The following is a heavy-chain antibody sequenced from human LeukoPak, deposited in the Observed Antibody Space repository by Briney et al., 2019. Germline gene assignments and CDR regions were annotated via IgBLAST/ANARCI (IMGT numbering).Heavy chain of an antibody. D-gene: IGHD1-26*01. CDR1: GYTFTSYG. Sequence: ASVKVSCTASGYTFTSYGISWVRQAPGQRLEWMGWISGYNGNTNYAKKLQGRVTMTTDTSTSTAYMELRSLRSDDTAVYYSARDLGGGSHYFDYWGQGTLVTVSS. J-gene: IGHJ4*02. CDR2: ISGYNGNT. V-gene: IGHV1-18*01. CDR3: ARDLGGGSHYFDY.